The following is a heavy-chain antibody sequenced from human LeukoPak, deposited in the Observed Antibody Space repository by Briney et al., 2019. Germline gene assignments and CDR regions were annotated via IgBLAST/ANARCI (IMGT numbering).Heavy chain of an antibody. Sequence: GASVKVSCKASGYTFTGYYMHWVRQATGQGLEWMGWMNPNSGNTGYAQKFQGRVTMTRNTSISTAYMELSSLRSEDTAVYYCARYCSSTSCYGRWFDPWGQGTLVTVSS. D-gene: IGHD2-2*01. CDR3: ARYCSSTSCYGRWFDP. CDR2: MNPNSGNT. J-gene: IGHJ5*02. V-gene: IGHV1-8*02. CDR1: GYTFTGYY.